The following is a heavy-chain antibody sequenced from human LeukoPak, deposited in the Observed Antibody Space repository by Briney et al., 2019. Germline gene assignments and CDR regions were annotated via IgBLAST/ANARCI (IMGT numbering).Heavy chain of an antibody. CDR3: ARDYGGVSCY. V-gene: IGHV3-23*01. Sequence: SGGSLRLSCAASGFTFSSYAMSWVRQAPGKGLEWVSAISGSGGSTYYADSVKGRFTISRDNAESSLYLQMNNLRADDTAVYYCARDYGGVSCYWGQGTLVTVPS. D-gene: IGHD2-15*01. J-gene: IGHJ4*02. CDR2: ISGSGGST. CDR1: GFTFSSYA.